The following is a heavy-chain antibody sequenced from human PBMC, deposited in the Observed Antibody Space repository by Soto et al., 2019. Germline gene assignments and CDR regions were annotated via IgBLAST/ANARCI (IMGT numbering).Heavy chain of an antibody. CDR2: IIPILGIA. CDR3: ARAFYYGSESFGFDY. D-gene: IGHD3-10*01. J-gene: IGHJ4*02. V-gene: IGHV1-69*02. CDR1: GGTFSSYT. Sequence: QVQLVQSGAEVKKPGSSVKVSCKASGGTFSSYTISWVRQAPGQGLEWMGRIIPILGIANYAQKFQGRVTMXXDXSXXTAYMELSSLRAEDTAVYYCARAFYYGSESFGFDYGGQGTLVTVSS.